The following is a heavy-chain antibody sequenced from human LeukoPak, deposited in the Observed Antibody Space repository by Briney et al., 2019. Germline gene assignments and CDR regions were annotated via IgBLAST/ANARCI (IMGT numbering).Heavy chain of an antibody. J-gene: IGHJ4*02. Sequence: ASVKVSCKASGYTFTVYYMHWVRQALGQGVGWMGWINPNSGGTNYAQKFQGRVTMTRDTSISTAYMELSRLRSDDTAVYYCAREREGFYYAKTSLDYWGQGTLVTVSS. V-gene: IGHV1-2*02. D-gene: IGHD3-22*01. CDR2: INPNSGGT. CDR3: AREREGFYYAKTSLDY. CDR1: GYTFTVYY.